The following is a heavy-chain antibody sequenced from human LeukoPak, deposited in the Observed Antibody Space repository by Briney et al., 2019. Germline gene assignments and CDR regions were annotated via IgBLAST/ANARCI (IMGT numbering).Heavy chain of an antibody. CDR2: ISGSGGST. CDR3: AKPRKAYYYGSGRYDPFDY. D-gene: IGHD3-10*01. V-gene: IGHV3-23*01. Sequence: GGSLRLSCAASGFTFSSYAMSWVRQAPGKGLEWVSAISGSGGSTYYVDSVKGRFTISRDNSKNTLYLQMNSLRAEDTAVYYCAKPRKAYYYGSGRYDPFDYWGQGTLVTVSS. CDR1: GFTFSSYA. J-gene: IGHJ4*02.